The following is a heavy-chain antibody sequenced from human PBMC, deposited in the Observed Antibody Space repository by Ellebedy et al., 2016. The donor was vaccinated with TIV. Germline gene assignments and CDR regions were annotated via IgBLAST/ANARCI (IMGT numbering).Heavy chain of an antibody. V-gene: IGHV3-23*01. CDR2: ISGSGGST. CDR1: GFTFSSHA. Sequence: GESLKISCAASGFTFSSHAMSWVRQAPGKGLEWVSAISGSGGSTYYADSVKGRFTISRDNSKNTLYLQMNSLRAEDTAVYYCAKGGGGYSSSWGWFDPWGQGTLVTVSS. J-gene: IGHJ5*02. CDR3: AKGGGGYSSSWGWFDP. D-gene: IGHD6-13*01.